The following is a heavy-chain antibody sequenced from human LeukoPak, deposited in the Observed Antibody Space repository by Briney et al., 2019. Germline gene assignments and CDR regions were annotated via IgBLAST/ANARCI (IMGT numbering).Heavy chain of an antibody. CDR3: ATTNDGGGYQWGDFFDF. D-gene: IGHD3-22*01. Sequence: GSSVKVSCKASGGTSNSHAISWVRQALGQGLEWMGRIIPNLGTTNRAQNFQDRVTLTADKSTNTAYMELTSLTSDDTAVYYCATTNDGGGYQWGDFFDFWGQGTLVTVSS. CDR2: IIPNLGTT. V-gene: IGHV1-69*04. J-gene: IGHJ4*02. CDR1: GGTSNSHA.